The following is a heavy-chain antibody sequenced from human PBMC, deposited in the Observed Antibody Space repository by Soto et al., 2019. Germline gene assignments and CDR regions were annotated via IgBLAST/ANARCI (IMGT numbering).Heavy chain of an antibody. CDR2: ISYDGSNK. D-gene: IGHD5-12*01. V-gene: IGHV3-30-3*01. J-gene: IGHJ4*02. Sequence: QLQLVESGGGVVQPGRSLRLSCAASGFTFSSYAMHWVRQAPGKGLEWGAVISYDGSNKYYADSVKGRFTISRDNSKNTLYLQMNSLRAEDTAVYYCARVRGVATIDYWGQGTLVTVSS. CDR1: GFTFSSYA. CDR3: ARVRGVATIDY.